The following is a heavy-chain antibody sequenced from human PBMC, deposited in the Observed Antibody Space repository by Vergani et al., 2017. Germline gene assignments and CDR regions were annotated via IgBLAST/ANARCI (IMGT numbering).Heavy chain of an antibody. CDR3: ARGPTFGVVIMSLRGMDV. CDR1: GFTFSSYA. CDR2: INSDGSST. J-gene: IGHJ6*02. V-gene: IGHV3-74*02. D-gene: IGHD3-3*01. Sequence: EVQLLESGGGLVQPGGSLRLSCAASGFTFSSYAMSWVRQAPGKGLVWVSRINSDGSSTSYADSVKGRFTISRDNAKNTLYLQMNSLRAEDSAVYYCARGPTFGVVIMSLRGMDVWGQGPTVTVSS.